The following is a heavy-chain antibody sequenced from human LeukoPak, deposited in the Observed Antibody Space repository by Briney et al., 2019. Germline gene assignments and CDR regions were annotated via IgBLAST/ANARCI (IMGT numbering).Heavy chain of an antibody. J-gene: IGHJ4*02. CDR1: GYSFSTYG. CDR3: ARSPGRYSGYNWYFDY. D-gene: IGHD5-12*01. V-gene: IGHV1-18*04. CDR2: VSPSNGNT. Sequence: GASVKVSCRTSGYSFSTYGIHRLRQAPGQGLEWVGWVSPSNGNTHYAQRVQGRVSMTADTPTGTASMELRSLRSDDTAVYYCARSPGRYSGYNWYFDYWGQGTLVTVSS.